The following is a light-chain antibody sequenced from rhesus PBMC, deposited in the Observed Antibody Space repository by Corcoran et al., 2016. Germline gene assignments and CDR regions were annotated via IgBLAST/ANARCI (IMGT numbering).Light chain of an antibody. CDR1: QRVGST. V-gene: IGKV3-42*02. Sequence: EIVMTQSPATLSLSPGERATLSCRASQRVGSTLAWYQQKPGQAPRLLIYYVSSRATGIPDRFSGSGDGTEFTLPISGLEPKNVGIYSCQKYNDWPYSFGQGSKMEIK. CDR3: QKYNDWPYS. CDR2: YVS. J-gene: IGKJ2*01.